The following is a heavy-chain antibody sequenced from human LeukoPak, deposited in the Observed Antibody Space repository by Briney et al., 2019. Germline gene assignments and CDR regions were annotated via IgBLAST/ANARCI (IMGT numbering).Heavy chain of an antibody. V-gene: IGHV3-30-3*01. CDR2: ISYDGSNK. CDR3: AAETTFRGYSYGFAFDY. CDR1: GFTFSSYA. D-gene: IGHD5-18*01. Sequence: GRFLRLSCAASGFTFSSYAMHWVRQAPGKGLEWVAVISYDGSNKYYADSVKGRFTISRDNSKNTLYLQMNSLRAEDTAVYYCAAETTFRGYSYGFAFDYWGQGTLVTVSS. J-gene: IGHJ4*02.